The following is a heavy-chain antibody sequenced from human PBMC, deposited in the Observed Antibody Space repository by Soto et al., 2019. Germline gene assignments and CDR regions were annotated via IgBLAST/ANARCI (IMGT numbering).Heavy chain of an antibody. CDR2: IYYSGST. V-gene: IGHV4-59*01. CDR3: ARGRGSSSCYYYYYMDV. Sequence: LSLTCTVSGGSISSYYWSWTRQPPGKGLEWIGYIYYSGSTNYNPSLKSRVTISVDTSKNQFSLKLSSVTAADTAVYYCARGRGSSSCYYYYYMDVPGKTTTVTVSS. J-gene: IGHJ6*03. CDR1: GGSISSYY. D-gene: IGHD1-26*01.